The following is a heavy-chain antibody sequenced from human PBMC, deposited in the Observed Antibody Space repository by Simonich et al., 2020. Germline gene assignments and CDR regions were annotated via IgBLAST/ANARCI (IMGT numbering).Heavy chain of an antibody. CDR1: GGSFSGYY. Sequence: QVQLQQWGAGLLKPSETLSLTCAVYGGSFSGYYWSWIRQPPGKGLEWIGEIKHSGSTQYNTSLKCRITISVDTSKTQFSLKLRSVTATDTAVYYCARGEGWKNAFDIWGQGTMVTVSS. CDR2: IKHSGST. J-gene: IGHJ3*02. D-gene: IGHD1-1*01. CDR3: ARGEGWKNAFDI. V-gene: IGHV4-34*01.